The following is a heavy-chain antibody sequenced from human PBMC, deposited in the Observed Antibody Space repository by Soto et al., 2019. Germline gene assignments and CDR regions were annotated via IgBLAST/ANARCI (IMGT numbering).Heavy chain of an antibody. CDR3: ARNTFFLWFGELYVPDY. D-gene: IGHD3-10*01. V-gene: IGHV6-1*01. Sequence: SQTLSLTCAISGDSVSSNSAASNWIRQSPSRGLEWLGRTYYRSKWYNDYAVSVKSRITINPDTSKTQFSLQLNSVTPDDTAVYFCARNTFFLWFGELYVPDYWGQGTLVTVSS. J-gene: IGHJ4*02. CDR1: GDSVSSNSAA. CDR2: TYYRSKWYN.